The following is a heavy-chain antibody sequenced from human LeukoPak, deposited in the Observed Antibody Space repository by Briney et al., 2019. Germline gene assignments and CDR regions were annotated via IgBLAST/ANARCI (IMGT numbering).Heavy chain of an antibody. CDR3: ARLEDDRRDNWFDP. CDR2: MNPNSGNT. Sequence: ASVKVSCKASGYTFTSYDINWVRQATGQGLEWMGWMNPNSGNTGYAQKFQGRVTITADESTSTAYMELSSLRSEDTAVYYCARLEDDRRDNWFDPWGQGTLVTVSS. V-gene: IGHV1-8*01. D-gene: IGHD3-22*01. CDR1: GYTFTSYD. J-gene: IGHJ5*02.